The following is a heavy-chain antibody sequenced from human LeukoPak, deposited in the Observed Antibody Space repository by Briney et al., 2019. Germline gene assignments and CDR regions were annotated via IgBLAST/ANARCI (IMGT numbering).Heavy chain of an antibody. CDR2: INRGVGST. J-gene: IGHJ4*02. CDR3: AKKGQADDDGKPD. D-gene: IGHD1-1*01. V-gene: IGHV3-23*01. CDR1: GFTFGIYD. Sequence: GGSLRLSCAASGFTFGIYDLSWVRQAPRKGLECVSAINRGVGSTYYADSVKGRFTISRDNSKNTLYLQMNNLRADDTAVYYCAKKGQADDDGKPDWGQGTLVTVSS.